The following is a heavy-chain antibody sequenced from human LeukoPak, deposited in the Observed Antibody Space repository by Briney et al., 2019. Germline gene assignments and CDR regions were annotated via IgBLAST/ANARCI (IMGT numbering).Heavy chain of an antibody. CDR2: ISTYNGNT. D-gene: IGHD6-6*01. CDR3: ARDLIAVRPGWFDP. V-gene: IGHV1-18*01. J-gene: IGHJ5*02. Sequence: GASVKVSCKASGYTFTTYGISWVRRAPGQGLEWMGWISTYNGNTNYAQQFQGRVTVTTDTSMSTTYMELRSLRSDDTAVYYCARDLIAVRPGWFDPWGQGSLVTVSS. CDR1: GYTFTTYG.